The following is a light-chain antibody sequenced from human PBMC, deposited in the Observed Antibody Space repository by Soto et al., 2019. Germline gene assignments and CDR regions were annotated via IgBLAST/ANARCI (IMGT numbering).Light chain of an antibody. Sequence: SYELTQPPSVSVAPGQTARSTCGGNNIGSKSVHWYQQKPGQAPVLVVYDDSDRPSGIPERFSGSNSGNTATLTISRVEAGDEADYYCQVWDSSGDHYVFGTGTKVTVL. CDR2: DDS. CDR3: QVWDSSGDHYV. J-gene: IGLJ1*01. V-gene: IGLV3-21*02. CDR1: NIGSKS.